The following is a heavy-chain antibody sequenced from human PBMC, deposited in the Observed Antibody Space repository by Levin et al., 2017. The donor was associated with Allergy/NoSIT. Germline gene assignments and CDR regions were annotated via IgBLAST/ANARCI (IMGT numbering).Heavy chain of an antibody. CDR1: GFTFSSYS. Sequence: SGGSLRLSCAASGFTFSSYSMNWVRQAPGKGLEWVSYINTGSNTIYYADSVRGRFTISRDNARNSLSLQMDSLRAEDTAVYFCARDKRGYGSGSYYWLDPWGQGTRVTVSS. J-gene: IGHJ5*02. D-gene: IGHD3-10*01. CDR3: ARDKRGYGSGSYYWLDP. CDR2: INTGSNTI. V-gene: IGHV3-48*04.